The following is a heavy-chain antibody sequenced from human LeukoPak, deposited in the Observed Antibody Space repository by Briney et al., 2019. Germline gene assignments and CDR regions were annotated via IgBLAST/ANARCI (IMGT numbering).Heavy chain of an antibody. V-gene: IGHV4-59*01. Sequence: SETLSLTFTVSGASISSYDWSWIRQPPGKGLEWIGYIYHSGSTNYDPSLKSRVTISVDTSKNQFSLKLSSVTAADTAVYYCARTEFMVPQNAFDIWGQGTMVTVSS. D-gene: IGHD4/OR15-4a*01. CDR3: ARTEFMVPQNAFDI. CDR2: IYHSGST. J-gene: IGHJ3*02. CDR1: GASISSYD.